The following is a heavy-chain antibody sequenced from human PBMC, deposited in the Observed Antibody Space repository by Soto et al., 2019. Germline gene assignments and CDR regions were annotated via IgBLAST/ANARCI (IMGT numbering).Heavy chain of an antibody. J-gene: IGHJ4*02. CDR1: GFTFSSYG. D-gene: IGHD3-16*01. Sequence: QVQLVESGGGVGQPERSLTLSCAASGFTFSSYGMHWVRQAPGKGLEWVAVIWHDGMNKYYADSVRGRFTISRDNSKNNLYLQMNSLRAEDTAVYYCARDRCYDDPIDYWGQGTLVTVSS. CDR2: IWHDGMNK. CDR3: ARDRCYDDPIDY. V-gene: IGHV3-33*01.